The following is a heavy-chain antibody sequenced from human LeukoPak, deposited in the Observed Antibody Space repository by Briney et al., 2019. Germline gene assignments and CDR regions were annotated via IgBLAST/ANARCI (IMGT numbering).Heavy chain of an antibody. CDR2: IIPIFATA. CDR3: ARRAYSWFDP. Sequence: GASVKVSCKASGGTFSSYAISWVRQAPGQGLEWMGGIIPIFATANYAQKFQGRVTITTDESTSTAYMELSSLRSEDTAVYYCARRAYSWFDPWGQGTLVTVSS. V-gene: IGHV1-69*05. J-gene: IGHJ5*02. D-gene: IGHD3-16*01. CDR1: GGTFSSYA.